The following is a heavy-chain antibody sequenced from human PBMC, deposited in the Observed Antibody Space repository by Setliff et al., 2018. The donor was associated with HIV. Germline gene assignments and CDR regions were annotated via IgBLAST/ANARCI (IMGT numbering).Heavy chain of an antibody. J-gene: IGHJ5*02. CDR2: IYYSGST. V-gene: IGHV4-39*07. CDR1: GGSITSNNYY. D-gene: IGHD3-10*01. CDR3: ARDGMVRGVIIS. Sequence: SETLSLTCTVSGGSITSNNYYWGWIRQPPGKGLEWIGSIYYSGSTYYNPSLKSRVTISVDTSKNQFSLKLSSVTAADTAVYYCARDGMVRGVIISWGQGTLVTVSS.